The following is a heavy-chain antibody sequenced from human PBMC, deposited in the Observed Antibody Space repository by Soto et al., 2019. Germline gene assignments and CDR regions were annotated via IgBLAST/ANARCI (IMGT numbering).Heavy chain of an antibody. Sequence: GGSLRLSCAASGFTLSSYAMSWVLQAPGKGLEWVSAISGSGGSTYYADSVKGRFTISRDNSKNTLYLQMNSLRAEDTAVYYCAKVVVLRYLDWPPREWFDPWGQGTLVTVSS. CDR2: ISGSGGST. CDR3: AKVVVLRYLDWPPREWFDP. D-gene: IGHD3-9*01. V-gene: IGHV3-23*01. CDR1: GFTLSSYA. J-gene: IGHJ5*02.